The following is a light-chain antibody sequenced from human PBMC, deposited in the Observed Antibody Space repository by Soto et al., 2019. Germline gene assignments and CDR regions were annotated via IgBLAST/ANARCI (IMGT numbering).Light chain of an antibody. CDR3: QQNFNFPLT. Sequence: DIQLTQSPSSLSASLGDRVTITCRASQTIGAYLNWYQQKPDQAPRLLIHGGATLQRGVPSRFSGSGSRTEFTLTITDLQPEDFASYYCQQNFNFPLTFGGGTKVDIK. J-gene: IGKJ4*01. CDR1: QTIGAY. CDR2: GGA. V-gene: IGKV1-39*01.